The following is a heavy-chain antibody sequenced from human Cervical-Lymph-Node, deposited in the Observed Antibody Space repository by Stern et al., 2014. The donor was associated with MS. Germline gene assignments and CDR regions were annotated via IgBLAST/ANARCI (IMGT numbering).Heavy chain of an antibody. V-gene: IGHV3-73*02. CDR3: SPASAI. CDR1: GLSFSDAA. CDR2: IRGKAKNYAT. J-gene: IGHJ3*02. Sequence: EVQLVESGGGLVQPGGSLKLSCVVSGLSFSDAAVHWVRQASGKGLEWVGRIRGKAKNYATSDAASVKGRFTLSRTDSQNTAYLLMNSMKSEDTAVYYCSPASAIWGQGTAVTVSS.